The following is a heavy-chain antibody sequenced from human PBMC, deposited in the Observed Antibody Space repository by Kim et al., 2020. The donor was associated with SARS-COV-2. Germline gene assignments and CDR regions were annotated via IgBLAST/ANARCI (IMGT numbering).Heavy chain of an antibody. J-gene: IGHJ4*02. V-gene: IGHV3-21*01. D-gene: IGHD2-8*02. Sequence: YIYYADSVKGRFTISRDNAKNSLYLQMNSLRAEDTAVYYCARVGTGGFDYWGQGTLVTVSS. CDR3: ARVGTGGFDY. CDR2: YI.